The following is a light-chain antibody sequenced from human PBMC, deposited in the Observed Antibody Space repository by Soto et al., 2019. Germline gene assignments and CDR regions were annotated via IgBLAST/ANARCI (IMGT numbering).Light chain of an antibody. Sequence: QSALTQPASVSGSPGQSITISCTGTSSDVWNSNRVSWYQHHPGTDPKVMIYEGIKRPSGVPDRSSGSKSGNTAPLTVSGLQAEDEADYYCSSFAGSPVVFGGGTKLTVL. J-gene: IGLJ2*01. CDR2: EGI. CDR3: SSFAGSPVV. CDR1: SSDVWNSNR. V-gene: IGLV2-14*02.